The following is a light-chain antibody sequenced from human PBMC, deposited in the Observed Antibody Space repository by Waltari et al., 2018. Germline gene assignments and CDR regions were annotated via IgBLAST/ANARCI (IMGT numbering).Light chain of an antibody. CDR3: QQYYSTPLT. Sequence: DIVMTQSPDSLAVSLGERATINCKSSQSVLYSYNNKNDLAWYQKKPGQPPKPLSSSSSTRESGVPERFSGSRSGTDFTLTISSLQAEDVAVYYCQQYYSTPLTFGGGTKVEIK. J-gene: IGKJ4*01. CDR1: QSVLYSYNNKND. V-gene: IGKV4-1*01. CDR2: SSS.